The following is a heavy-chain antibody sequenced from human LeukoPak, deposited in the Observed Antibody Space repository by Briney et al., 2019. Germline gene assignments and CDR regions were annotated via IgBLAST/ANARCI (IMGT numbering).Heavy chain of an antibody. CDR1: GGTFSSYA. J-gene: IGHJ3*02. V-gene: IGHV1-69*01. D-gene: IGHD3-22*01. Sequence: GSSVKVSCKASGGTFSSYAISWVRQAPGQGLEWMGGIIPIFGTANYAQKFQGRVTITADESTSTAYMELSSLRSEDTAVYYCARDRNSGYEIDAFDIWGQGTMVTVSS. CDR2: IIPIFGTA. CDR3: ARDRNSGYEIDAFDI.